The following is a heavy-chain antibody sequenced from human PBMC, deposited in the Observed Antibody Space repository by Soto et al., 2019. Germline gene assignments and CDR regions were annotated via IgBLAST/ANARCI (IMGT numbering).Heavy chain of an antibody. Sequence: ASVKVSCKASGYTFTSYAMHWVRQAPGQRLEWMGWINAGNGNTKYSQKFQGRVTITRDTSTSTAYMELRSLRSDDTAVYYCAREAAAGTLDHWGQGTLVTVSS. CDR2: INAGNGNT. J-gene: IGHJ4*02. V-gene: IGHV1-3*01. D-gene: IGHD6-13*01. CDR1: GYTFTSYA. CDR3: AREAAAGTLDH.